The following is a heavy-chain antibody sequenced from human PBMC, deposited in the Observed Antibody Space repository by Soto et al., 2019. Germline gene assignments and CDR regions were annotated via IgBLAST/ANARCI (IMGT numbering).Heavy chain of an antibody. V-gene: IGHV1-69*01. J-gene: IGHJ6*02. CDR2: TVPMYCVS. D-gene: IGHD2-8*01. Sequence: QVQLVQSGAEVKKPWSSVKISCKASGVTFSHYAINWVRQAPGQVLEWMGGTVPMYCVSNYVHRFVGRATITADEPLSTEYMELSSLKSDDTAVRYCARVPPGVLLSYYYYGMDVWGQGTMVTVS. CDR1: GVTFSHYA. CDR3: ARVPPGVLLSYYYYGMDV.